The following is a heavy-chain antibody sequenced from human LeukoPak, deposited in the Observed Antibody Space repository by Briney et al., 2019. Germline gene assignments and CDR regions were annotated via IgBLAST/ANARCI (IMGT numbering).Heavy chain of an antibody. J-gene: IGHJ4*02. D-gene: IGHD2/OR15-2a*01. CDR2: IRNKANSYTT. Sequence: GGSLRLSCAASGFTFSDHYMDWVRQAPGKGLEWVGRIRNKANSYTTEYAASVRGRFTLSRDGSKNLLYLQMNSLKTEDTAVYCCARAGVIPRYFDYWGQGTLVTVSS. CDR1: GFTFSDHY. CDR3: ARAGVIPRYFDY. V-gene: IGHV3-72*01.